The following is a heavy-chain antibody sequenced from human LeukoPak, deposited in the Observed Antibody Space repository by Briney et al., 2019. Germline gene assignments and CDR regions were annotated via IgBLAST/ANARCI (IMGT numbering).Heavy chain of an antibody. CDR2: IWYDGSNK. V-gene: IGHV3-33*01. J-gene: IGHJ4*02. CDR1: GFTFSSYG. D-gene: IGHD3-22*01. Sequence: AGGSLRLSCAASGFTFSSYGMHWVRQAPGKGLERVAVIWYDGSNKYYAGSVKGRFTISRDNSKNTLYLQMNSLRAEDTAVYYCARDYSPGYYYDSSGYSPFDYWGQGTLVTVSS. CDR3: ARDYSPGYYYDSSGYSPFDY.